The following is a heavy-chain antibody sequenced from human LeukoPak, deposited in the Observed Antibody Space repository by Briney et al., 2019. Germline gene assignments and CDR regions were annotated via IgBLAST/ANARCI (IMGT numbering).Heavy chain of an antibody. CDR1: GGSFSGYY. CDR2: INHSGST. J-gene: IGHJ4*02. D-gene: IGHD2-15*01. V-gene: IGHV4-34*01. CDR3: ARGGFFDY. Sequence: PSETLSLTCAVYGGSFSGYYWSWIRQPPGKGLEWIGEINHSGSTNYNPSLKSRVTISVDTSKNQFSLKLSSVTAADTAVYYCARGGFFDYWGQGTLVTVSS.